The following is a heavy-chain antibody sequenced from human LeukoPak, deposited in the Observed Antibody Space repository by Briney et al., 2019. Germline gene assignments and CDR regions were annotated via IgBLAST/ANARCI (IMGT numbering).Heavy chain of an antibody. CDR3: ASPGCDGSGSYCHYFDY. J-gene: IGHJ4*02. Sequence: PSETLSLTCTVSGGSISSSSFYWGWIRQPPGKGLEWIGSIYYSGSTYYNPSLKSRVTISVDTSKNQFSLKLSSVTAADTAVYYCASPGCDGSGSYCHYFDYWGQGTLVTVSS. D-gene: IGHD3-10*01. CDR2: IYYSGST. V-gene: IGHV4-39*01. CDR1: GGSISSSSFY.